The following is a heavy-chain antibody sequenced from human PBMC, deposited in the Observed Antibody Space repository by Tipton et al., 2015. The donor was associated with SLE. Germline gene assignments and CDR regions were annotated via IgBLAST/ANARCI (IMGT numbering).Heavy chain of an antibody. CDR1: GFTFSSYS. CDR3: ARDAPYSSSCLDY. J-gene: IGHJ4*02. CDR2: ISSSSSYI. Sequence: SLRLSCAASGFTFSSYSMNWVRQAPGKGLEWVSSISSSSSYIYYADSVKGRFTISRDNAKNSLYLQMNSLRAEDTAVYYCARDAPYSSSCLDYWGQGTLVTVSS. V-gene: IGHV3-21*01. D-gene: IGHD6-13*01.